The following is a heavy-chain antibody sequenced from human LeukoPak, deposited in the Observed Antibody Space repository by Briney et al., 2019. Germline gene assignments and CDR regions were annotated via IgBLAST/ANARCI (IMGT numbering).Heavy chain of an antibody. D-gene: IGHD2-2*02. V-gene: IGHV1-2*02. CDR2: INPNSGST. Sequence: SSVKVSFKASGYTFTGYYMHWVRQAPGQGLEGMGWINPNSGSTNYAQKFQDRVTMTRDTHISTAYMELSRLRSADTAVYYCARDPVPAAIRVRRTNWFDPGGQETRVSVPS. J-gene: IGHJ5*02. CDR3: ARDPVPAAIRVRRTNWFDP. CDR1: GYTFTGYY.